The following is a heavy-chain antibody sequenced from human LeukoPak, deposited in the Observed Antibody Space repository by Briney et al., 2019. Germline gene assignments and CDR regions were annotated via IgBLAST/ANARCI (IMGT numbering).Heavy chain of an antibody. D-gene: IGHD6-13*01. Sequence: ASVKVSCKTSGYTFTGYYMHWVRQAPGQGLEWMGWINPNSGATKDAQKFQGRVTMTRDTSMSTAYMELSRLRSDDTAVYYCARVYGEIAVAGTAFDYWGQGTQVTVSS. J-gene: IGHJ4*02. CDR1: GYTFTGYY. CDR2: INPNSGAT. CDR3: ARVYGEIAVAGTAFDY. V-gene: IGHV1-2*02.